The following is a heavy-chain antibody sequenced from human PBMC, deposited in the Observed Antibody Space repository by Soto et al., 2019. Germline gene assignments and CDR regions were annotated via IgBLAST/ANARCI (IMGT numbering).Heavy chain of an antibody. CDR2: INPNSGGT. J-gene: IGHJ6*02. CDR1: GSSVTGYY. Sequence: GAAVKVSSNASGSSVTGYYMHSVRQAPGQGLEWMGWINPNSGGTNYARKFQGWVHMTRDTSISTAYMELSRLSSDDTAVYYCARDLYYYGSGSYPSYYYYGMAVWGQGTTVTVSS. V-gene: IGHV1-2*04. CDR3: ARDLYYYGSGSYPSYYYYGMAV. D-gene: IGHD3-10*01.